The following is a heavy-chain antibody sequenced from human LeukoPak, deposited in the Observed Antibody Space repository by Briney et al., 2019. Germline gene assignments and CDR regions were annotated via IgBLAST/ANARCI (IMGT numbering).Heavy chain of an antibody. CDR2: ISDRGGST. Sequence: GGSLRLSCAVSGITLSNYGMSLVRQAPGKGLQWVAGISDRGGSTNYADSVKGRFTISRDNSKNKLYLQMKSLRAEDKAVYFCAKRGVVIRAVIIVGFHKEAYYFDYWGQGALVTVSS. CDR3: AKRGVVIRAVIIVGFHKEAYYFDY. J-gene: IGHJ4*02. V-gene: IGHV3-23*01. D-gene: IGHD3-10*01. CDR1: GITLSNYG.